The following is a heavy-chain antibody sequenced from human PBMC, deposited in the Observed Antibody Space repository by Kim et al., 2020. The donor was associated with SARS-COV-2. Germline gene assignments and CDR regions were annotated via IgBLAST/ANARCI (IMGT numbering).Heavy chain of an antibody. D-gene: IGHD3-22*01. CDR2: IVVGSGNT. Sequence: SVKVSCKASGFTFTSSAVQWVRQARGQRLEWIGWIVVGSGNTNYAQKFQERVTITRDMSTSTAYMELSSLRSEDTAVYYCAADAMIVVVPDAFDIWGQGTMVTVSS. CDR3: AADAMIVVVPDAFDI. J-gene: IGHJ3*02. V-gene: IGHV1-58*01. CDR1: GFTFTSSA.